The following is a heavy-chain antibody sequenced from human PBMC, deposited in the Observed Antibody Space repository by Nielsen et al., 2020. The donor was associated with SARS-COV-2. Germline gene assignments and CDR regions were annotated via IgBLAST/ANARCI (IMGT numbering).Heavy chain of an antibody. V-gene: IGHV3-30*04. CDR1: GFTFSSYA. CDR2: ISYDGSNK. Sequence: GESLKISCAASGFTFSSYAMHWVRQAPGKGLEWVAVISYDGSNKYYADSVKGRFTISRDNSKNTLYLQMNSLRAEDTAVYYCARVYSSSWLRYYYYGMDVWGQGTTATVSS. CDR3: ARVYSSSWLRYYYYGMDV. J-gene: IGHJ6*02. D-gene: IGHD6-13*01.